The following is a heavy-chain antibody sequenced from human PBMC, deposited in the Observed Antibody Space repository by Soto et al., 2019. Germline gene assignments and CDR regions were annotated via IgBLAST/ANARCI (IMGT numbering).Heavy chain of an antibody. D-gene: IGHD5-18*01. CDR2: TYYRSKWYN. Sequence: SLTLSLTCAISGDSVSSNSAAWNWIRQSPSRGLEWLGRTYYRSKWYNDYAVSVKSRITINPDTSKNQFSLQLNSVTPEDTAVYYCARDWGYRYGPHFDYWGQGTLVTVSS. CDR3: ARDWGYRYGPHFDY. J-gene: IGHJ4*02. V-gene: IGHV6-1*01. CDR1: GDSVSSNSAA.